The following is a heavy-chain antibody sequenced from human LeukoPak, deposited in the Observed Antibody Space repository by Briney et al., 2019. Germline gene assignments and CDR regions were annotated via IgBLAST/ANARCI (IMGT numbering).Heavy chain of an antibody. CDR2: IYYSGNT. J-gene: IGHJ6*03. CDR1: DGSITNSFYY. V-gene: IGHV4-39*07. Sequence: SETLSLTCTVSDGSITNSFYYWGWIRQPPGKGLEWIGNIYYSGNTFHKSSLKSRVTISVDTSKNQFSLKLSSVTAADTAVYYCVGRGQLGYYYYYYMDVWGKGTTVTVSS. D-gene: IGHD2-2*01. CDR3: VGRGQLGYYYYYYMDV.